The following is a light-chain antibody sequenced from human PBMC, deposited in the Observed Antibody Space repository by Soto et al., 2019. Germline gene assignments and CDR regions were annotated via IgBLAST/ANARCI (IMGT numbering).Light chain of an antibody. J-gene: IGLJ1*01. CDR1: SGDIGGYDY. CDR3: SSYAGSNNPYV. Sequence: QSALTQPPSASGSPGPSVTISCTGTSGDIGGYDYVSWYQQHPGKAPKLMIYEVTKRPLGVPDRFSGSKSGNTASLTVSGLQAEDEADYYCSSYAGSNNPYVFGTGTKLTVL. V-gene: IGLV2-8*01. CDR2: EVT.